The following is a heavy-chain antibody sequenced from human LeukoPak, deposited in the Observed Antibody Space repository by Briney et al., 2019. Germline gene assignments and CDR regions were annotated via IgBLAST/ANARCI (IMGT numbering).Heavy chain of an antibody. CDR1: GFTFSSYG. J-gene: IGHJ4*02. Sequence: GRSLRLSCVASGFTFSSYGMHWVRQAPGKGLEWVAVISYDGSNKYYADSMKGRFTISRGNSKNTLYLQMNSLRAEDTALYYCAKDGGSTRLDYWGQGTLVTVSS. CDR3: AKDGGSTRLDY. D-gene: IGHD3-16*01. CDR2: ISYDGSNK. V-gene: IGHV3-30*18.